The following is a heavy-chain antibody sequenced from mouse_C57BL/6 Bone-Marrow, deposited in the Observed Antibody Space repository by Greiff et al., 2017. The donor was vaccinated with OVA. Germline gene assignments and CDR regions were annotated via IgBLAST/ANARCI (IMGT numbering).Heavy chain of an antibody. Sequence: EVMLVESGGGLVQPGGSLKLSCAASGFTFSDYYMYWVRQTPEKRLEWVAYISNGGGSNYYPDTVKGRFTISRDNAKNTLYLQMSRLKSEDTAMYYCAKNYYGSSYWYFDVWGTGTTVTVSS. D-gene: IGHD1-1*01. J-gene: IGHJ1*03. CDR1: GFTFSDYY. V-gene: IGHV5-12*01. CDR3: AKNYYGSSYWYFDV. CDR2: ISNGGGSN.